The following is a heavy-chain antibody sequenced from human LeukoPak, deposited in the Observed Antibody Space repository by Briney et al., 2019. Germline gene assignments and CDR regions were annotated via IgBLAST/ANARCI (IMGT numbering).Heavy chain of an antibody. Sequence: PSETLSLTCAVSGGSISSGGYSWSWIRQPPGKGLEWIGYIYHSGSTYYNPSLKSRVTISVDRSKNQFSLKLSSVTAADTAVYYCARDSAASSGSPPPNWYFDLWGRGTLVTVSS. CDR2: IYHSGST. CDR3: ARDSAASSGSPPPNWYFDL. J-gene: IGHJ2*01. D-gene: IGHD3-10*01. CDR1: GGSISSGGYS. V-gene: IGHV4-30-2*01.